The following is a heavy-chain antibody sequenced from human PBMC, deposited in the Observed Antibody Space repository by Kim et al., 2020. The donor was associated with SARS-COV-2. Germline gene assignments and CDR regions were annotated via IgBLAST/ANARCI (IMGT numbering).Heavy chain of an antibody. Sequence: GGSLRLSCAASGFTFSSYGMNWVRQAPGKGLEWVAVIWDDGSNKYYADSVKGRFTISRDNSKNTLYLQMNSLRAEDTAVYYCARDLVGFGESRSVVYYYGMEVWGQGNTVTVPS. CDR1: GFTFSSYG. D-gene: IGHD3-10*01. CDR2: IWDDGSNK. CDR3: ARDLVGFGESRSVVYYYGMEV. V-gene: IGHV3-33*08. J-gene: IGHJ6*02.